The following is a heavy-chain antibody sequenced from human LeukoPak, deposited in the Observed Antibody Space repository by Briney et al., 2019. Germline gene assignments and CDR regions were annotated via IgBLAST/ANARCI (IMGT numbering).Heavy chain of an antibody. CDR2: IIPIFGTA. J-gene: IGHJ5*02. V-gene: IGHV1-69*01. CDR3: ARGVAAATDNWFDP. D-gene: IGHD2-15*01. Sequence: SVKVSCKASGGTFSSYAISWVRQAPGQGLEWMGGIIPIFGTANYAQKFQGRVTITADESTSTAYMELSSLRSEDRAVYYCARGVAAATDNWFDPWGQGTLVTVSS. CDR1: GGTFSSYA.